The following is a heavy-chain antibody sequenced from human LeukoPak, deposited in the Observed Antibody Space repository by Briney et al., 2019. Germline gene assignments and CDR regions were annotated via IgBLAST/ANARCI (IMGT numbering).Heavy chain of an antibody. V-gene: IGHV3-23*01. CDR3: AKDRQLLGYCSSTSCPPDAFDI. Sequence: GGSLRLSCAASGFTFSSYAMSWVRQAPGKGLEWVSAISGSGGSTYYADSVKGRFTISRDNSKNTLYLQMNSLRAEDTAVYYCAKDRQLLGYCSSTSCPPDAFDIWGQGTMVTVSS. J-gene: IGHJ3*02. D-gene: IGHD2-2*01. CDR2: ISGSGGST. CDR1: GFTFSSYA.